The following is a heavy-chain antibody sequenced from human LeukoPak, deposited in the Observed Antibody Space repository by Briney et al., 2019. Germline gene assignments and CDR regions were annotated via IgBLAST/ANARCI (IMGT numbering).Heavy chain of an antibody. D-gene: IGHD6-25*01. Sequence: GASVKVSCKASGYTFTSYDINWVRQATGQGLEWMGWMNPNSGNTGYAQKFQGRVTMTRNTSTSTAYMELSSLRSEDTAVYYCAREQGSPSGDDYWGQGTLVTVSS. CDR2: MNPNSGNT. V-gene: IGHV1-8*01. J-gene: IGHJ4*02. CDR3: AREQGSPSGDDY. CDR1: GYTFTSYD.